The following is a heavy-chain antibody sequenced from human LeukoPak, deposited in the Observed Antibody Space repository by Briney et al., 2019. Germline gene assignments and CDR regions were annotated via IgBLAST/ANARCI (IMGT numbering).Heavy chain of an antibody. Sequence: SETLSLTCTVSGGSISGYYWSWIRQPPGKGLEWIGYLYYSGSTNYNPSLKSRVTISVDTSKNQFSLKLSSVTAADTAVYYCARGKWIQLHWGQGTLVTVSS. CDR1: GGSISGYY. CDR3: ARGKWIQLH. J-gene: IGHJ4*02. V-gene: IGHV4-59*12. D-gene: IGHD5-18*01. CDR2: LYYSGST.